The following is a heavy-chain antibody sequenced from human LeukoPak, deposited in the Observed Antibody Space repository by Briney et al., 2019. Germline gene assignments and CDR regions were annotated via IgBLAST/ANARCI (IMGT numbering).Heavy chain of an antibody. CDR2: ISSSSLYI. Sequence: PGGSLRLSCAASGFTFSSYSMNWVRQAPGKVLEWVSSISSSSLYIYYADSVKGRFTISRDNAKNSLYLQMNSLRAEDTAVYYCARAHNWKYGSFDFWGQGTLVTVSS. D-gene: IGHD1-7*01. V-gene: IGHV3-21*01. J-gene: IGHJ4*02. CDR3: ARAHNWKYGSFDF. CDR1: GFTFSSYS.